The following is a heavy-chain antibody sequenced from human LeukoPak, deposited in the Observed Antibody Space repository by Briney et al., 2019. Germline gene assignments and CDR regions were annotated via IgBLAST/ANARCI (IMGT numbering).Heavy chain of an antibody. J-gene: IGHJ5*02. CDR1: GGTFSSYA. CDR3: ARVEGTYCSSTCCYDWFDP. CDR2: IIPIFGTA. Sequence: ASVKVSCKASGGTFSSYAISWVRQAPGQGLEWMGGIIPIFGTANYAQKFQGRVTITADKSTSTAYMELSSLRSEDTAVYYCARVEGTYCSSTCCYDWFDPWGQGTLVTVSS. V-gene: IGHV1-69*06. D-gene: IGHD2-2*01.